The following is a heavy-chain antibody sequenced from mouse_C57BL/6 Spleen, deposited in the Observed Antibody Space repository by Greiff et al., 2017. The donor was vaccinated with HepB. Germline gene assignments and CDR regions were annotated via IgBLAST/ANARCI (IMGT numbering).Heavy chain of an antibody. CDR2: ISSGSSTI. CDR3: ASGDYGSSSYFDY. Sequence: EVHLVESGGGLVKPGGSLKLSCAASGFTFSDYGMHWVRQAPEKGLEWVAYISSGSSTIYYADTVKGRFTISRDNAKNTLFLQMTSLRSEDTAMYYCASGDYGSSSYFDYWGQGTTLTVSS. CDR1: GFTFSDYG. J-gene: IGHJ2*01. V-gene: IGHV5-17*01. D-gene: IGHD1-1*01.